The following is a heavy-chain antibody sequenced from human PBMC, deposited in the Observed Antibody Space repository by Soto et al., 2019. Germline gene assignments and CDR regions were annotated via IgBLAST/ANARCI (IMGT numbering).Heavy chain of an antibody. CDR2: IDPGNGNT. J-gene: IGHJ4*02. V-gene: IGHV1-3*01. Sequence: QVQLVQSGAEVKNPGASVKVSCRASGYTFTGNAIHWIRQAPGQRLEWIGKIDPGNGNTKYSQNFQGRVTITRDTSASAAYMELNTLGSEDTSIYYCARSVTGYSRFDYWGQGTLVTVSS. CDR3: ARSVTGYSRFDY. CDR1: GYTFTGNA. D-gene: IGHD3-9*01.